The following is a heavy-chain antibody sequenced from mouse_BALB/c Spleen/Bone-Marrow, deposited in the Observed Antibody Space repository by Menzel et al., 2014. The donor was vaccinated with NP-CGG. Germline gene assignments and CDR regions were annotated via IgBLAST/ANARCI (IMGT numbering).Heavy chain of an antibody. CDR2: IYPGNVNT. Sequence: LEESGPELVKPGASVRISCKASGYTFTSYYIHWVKQRPGQGLEWIGWIYPGNVNTKYNEKFKGKATLTADKSSSTAYMQLSSLTSEDSAVYFCARWVVGRDYAMDYWGQGTSVTVSS. J-gene: IGHJ4*01. D-gene: IGHD1-1*01. CDR1: GYTFTSYY. CDR3: ARWVVGRDYAMDY. V-gene: IGHV1S56*01.